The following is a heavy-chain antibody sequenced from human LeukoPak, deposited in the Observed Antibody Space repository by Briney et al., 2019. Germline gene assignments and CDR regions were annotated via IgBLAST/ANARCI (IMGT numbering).Heavy chain of an antibody. J-gene: IGHJ4*02. D-gene: IGHD6-19*01. CDR1: GGTFTSYG. V-gene: IGHV1-18*01. CDR3: ARDLSGSSGWLVGPDY. CDR2: ISAYNGNT. Sequence: ASVKVSCKASGGTFTSYGISWVRQAPGQGLEWMGWISAYNGNTNYAQKLQGRVTMTTDTSASTAYMELRSLRSDDTAVYYCARDLSGSSGWLVGPDYWGQGTLVTVSS.